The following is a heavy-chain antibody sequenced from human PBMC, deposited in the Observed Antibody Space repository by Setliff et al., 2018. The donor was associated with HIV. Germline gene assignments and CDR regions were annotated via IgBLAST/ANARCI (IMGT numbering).Heavy chain of an antibody. Sequence: SETLSLTCTVSGDSISTDYWTWIRQPPGKGLEWIGYIYNSASTSYNTSLKSRVTISVDTSKNQFSLKLSSVTAADPAVYYCARDLYATAGPDNDYWGQGTLVT. V-gene: IGHV4-59*12. D-gene: IGHD6-13*01. CDR1: GDSISTDY. CDR2: IYNSAST. J-gene: IGHJ4*02. CDR3: ARDLYATAGPDNDY.